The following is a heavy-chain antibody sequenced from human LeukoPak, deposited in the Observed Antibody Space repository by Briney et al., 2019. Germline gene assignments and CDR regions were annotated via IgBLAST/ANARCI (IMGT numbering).Heavy chain of an antibody. V-gene: IGHV3-23*01. CDR1: GFTFSSYA. J-gene: IGHJ4*02. CDR2: ISGSGDST. CDR3: AKTLIDYEIDY. Sequence: GGSLRLSCAASGFTFSSYAMSWVRQAPGKGLECVSAISGSGDSTYYADSVKGRFTISRDNSKNTLYLQMNSLRAEDTAVYYCAKTLIDYEIDYWGQGTLVTVSS. D-gene: IGHD4-17*01.